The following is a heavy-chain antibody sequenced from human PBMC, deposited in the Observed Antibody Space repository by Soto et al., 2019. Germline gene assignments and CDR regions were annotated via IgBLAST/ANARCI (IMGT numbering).Heavy chain of an antibody. D-gene: IGHD3-10*01. CDR3: ARARGTMVRGAKSYYFDY. CDR2: IYHSGST. Sequence: ASETLSLTCAVSGCSLRRGGYSWGWVRPPPREGLEWIGYIYHSGSTYYNPSLKSRVTISVDRSKNQFSLKLSSVTAADTAVYYCARARGTMVRGAKSYYFDYWGQGTLVTVSS. CDR1: GCSLRRGGYS. J-gene: IGHJ4*02. V-gene: IGHV4-30-2*01.